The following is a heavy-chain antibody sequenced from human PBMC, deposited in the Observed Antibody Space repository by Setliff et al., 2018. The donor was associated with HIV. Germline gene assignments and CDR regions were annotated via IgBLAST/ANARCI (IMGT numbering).Heavy chain of an antibody. CDR3: ARPLTTSYNFWGDAFAI. CDR1: GGSISDYF. J-gene: IGHJ3*02. Sequence: PSETLSLTCTVSGGSISDYFWNWIRQPPGEGLEWIGYIYDSGNTNYNPSLESRVSISVDTSKKQFSLELNSVTAADTAIYYCARPLTTSYNFWGDAFAIWGQGTMVTVSS. V-gene: IGHV4-59*01. CDR2: IYDSGNT. D-gene: IGHD3-3*01.